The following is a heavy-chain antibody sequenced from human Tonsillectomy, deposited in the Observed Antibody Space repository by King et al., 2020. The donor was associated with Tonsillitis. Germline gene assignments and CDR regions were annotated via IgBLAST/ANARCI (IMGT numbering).Heavy chain of an antibody. D-gene: IGHD1-1*01. CDR2: IYYSGST. Sequence: QLQESGPGLVKPSETLSLTCTVSGGSISSSSYYWGWIRQPPGKGLEWIGSIYYSGSTYYNPSLKSRVTISVDTSKNQFSLKLSSVTAADTAVYYCARHAGNDDPAVAFDIWGQGTMVTVSS. CDR1: GGSISSSSYY. CDR3: ARHAGNDDPAVAFDI. V-gene: IGHV4-39*07. J-gene: IGHJ3*02.